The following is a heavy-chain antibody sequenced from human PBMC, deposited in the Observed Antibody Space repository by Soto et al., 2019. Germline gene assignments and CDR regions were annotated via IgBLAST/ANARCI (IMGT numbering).Heavy chain of an antibody. V-gene: IGHV3-30*03. Sequence: QVQLVESGGGVVQPGRSLRLSCAVSGFTVSTYGMHWFRQAPGKGLEWVAVISRDGGTKYYADSVKGRFTISRDNSRNTLFLEINLLRGDDTAVYYCTCEVASGYWGQGTLVTVSS. D-gene: IGHD2-21*01. CDR2: ISRDGGTK. J-gene: IGHJ4*02. CDR3: TCEVASGY. CDR1: GFTVSTYG.